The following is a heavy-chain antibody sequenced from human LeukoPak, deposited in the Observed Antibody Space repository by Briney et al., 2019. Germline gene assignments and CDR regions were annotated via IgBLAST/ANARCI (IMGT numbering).Heavy chain of an antibody. Sequence: QPGGSLRLSCAASGIAFSSYWMHWVRQAPGKGLVWVSRINSDGSSTTYADSVKGRFTISRDNAKNSLYLQMNSLRAEDTAVYYCARGSLVHYYGSGSYRIRAGFDSWGQGTLVTVSS. CDR2: INSDGSST. CDR1: GIAFSSYW. V-gene: IGHV3-74*01. CDR3: ARGSLVHYYGSGSYRIRAGFDS. J-gene: IGHJ4*02. D-gene: IGHD3-10*01.